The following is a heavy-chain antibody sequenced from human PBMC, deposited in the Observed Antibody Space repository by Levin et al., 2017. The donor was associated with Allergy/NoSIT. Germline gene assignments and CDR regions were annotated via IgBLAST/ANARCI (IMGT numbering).Heavy chain of an antibody. J-gene: IGHJ4*02. V-gene: IGHV3-23*01. Sequence: GGSLRLSCAASGFTFSSYAMSWVRQAPGKGLEWVSAISGSGGSTYYADSLKGRFTISRGNSKKTLELQMNNLRVEHPAVNYCAKDLKYSYSPGADYWGQGTLVTVSS. CDR2: ISGSGGST. D-gene: IGHD6-6*01. CDR1: GFTFSSYA. CDR3: AKDLKYSYSPGADY.